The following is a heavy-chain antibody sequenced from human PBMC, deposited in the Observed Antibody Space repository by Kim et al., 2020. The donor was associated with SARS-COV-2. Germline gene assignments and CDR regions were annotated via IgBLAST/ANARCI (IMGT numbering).Heavy chain of an antibody. J-gene: IGHJ4*02. D-gene: IGHD4-17*01. V-gene: IGHV1-8*01. CDR3: ARRNTVTTRTLDY. Sequence: GQKFQGGITMTRNTSITTAYMELSSLRSEDTAVYYCARRNTVTTRTLDYWGQGTLVTVSS.